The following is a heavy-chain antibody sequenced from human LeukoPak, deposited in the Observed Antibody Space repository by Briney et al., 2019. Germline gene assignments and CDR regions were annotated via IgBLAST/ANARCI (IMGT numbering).Heavy chain of an antibody. CDR3: ARDRPGEWELPVM. CDR1: GYTFTGYY. CDR2: INPNSGGT. Sequence: GASVKVPCKASGYTFTGYYIHWVRQAPGQGLEWMGWINPNSGGTNYAQKFQGRVTMTRDTSISTAYMELSRLRSDDTAVYYCARDRPGEWELPVMWGQGTMITVSS. J-gene: IGHJ3*01. V-gene: IGHV1-2*02. D-gene: IGHD1-26*01.